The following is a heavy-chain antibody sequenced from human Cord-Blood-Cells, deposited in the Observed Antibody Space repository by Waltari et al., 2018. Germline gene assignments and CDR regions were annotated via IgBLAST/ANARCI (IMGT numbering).Heavy chain of an antibody. CDR1: GGSFSGYY. Sequence: QVQLQQRGAGLLKPSETLSLTCAVYGGSFSGYYWSWIREPPGKGLEWIGEINHSGSTNYNPSLKSRVTISVDTSKNQFSLKLSSVTAADTAVYYCARGRQEDDSSGYYDYWGQGTLVTVSS. CDR3: ARGRQEDDSSGYYDY. V-gene: IGHV4-34*01. J-gene: IGHJ4*02. D-gene: IGHD3-22*01. CDR2: INHSGST.